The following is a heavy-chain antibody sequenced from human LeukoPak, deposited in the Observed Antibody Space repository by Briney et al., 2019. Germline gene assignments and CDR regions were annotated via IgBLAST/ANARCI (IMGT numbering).Heavy chain of an antibody. CDR3: AKDLSWNTADR. CDR1: GFTYTDYW. D-gene: IGHD5-18*01. J-gene: IGHJ5*02. CDR2: INPDGTII. V-gene: IGHV3-74*01. Sequence: GGSLRLSCVGSGFTYTDYWMHWFRQAPGKGPVWVSRINPDGTIIDYADSVKGRFSISRDNAKTLLYLQMNGLRADDTAVYYCAKDLSWNTADRWGQGILVTVSS.